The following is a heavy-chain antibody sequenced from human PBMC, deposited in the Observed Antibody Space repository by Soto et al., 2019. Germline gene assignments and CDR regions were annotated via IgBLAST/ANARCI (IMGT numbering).Heavy chain of an antibody. CDR2: ITSDGSST. V-gene: IGHV3-74*01. Sequence: EVQLVESGGGLVQPGGSLRLSCAASGFTFSSYYMNWVRQAPGKGLVWVARITSDGSSTTYADSVKGRFTISRDNAKNTLYQQMNSLRAEDTAVYSCARERGGGFGDVWGRGTTVTVSS. CDR3: ARERGGGFGDV. CDR1: GFTFSSYY. J-gene: IGHJ6*02. D-gene: IGHD3-10*01.